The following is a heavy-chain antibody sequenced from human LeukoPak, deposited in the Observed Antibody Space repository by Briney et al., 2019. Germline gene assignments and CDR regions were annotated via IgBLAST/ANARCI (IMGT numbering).Heavy chain of an antibody. CDR1: GGSFSGYY. Sequence: SETLSLTCAVYGGSFSGYYWSWIRQPPGKGLEWIGEIDHSGSTNYNPSLKSRVTISVDTSKNQFSLKLSSVTAADTAVYYCARIQYYYDSSGYYYEGAFDYWGQGTLVTVSS. J-gene: IGHJ4*02. D-gene: IGHD3-22*01. CDR3: ARIQYYYDSSGYYYEGAFDY. V-gene: IGHV4-34*01. CDR2: IDHSGST.